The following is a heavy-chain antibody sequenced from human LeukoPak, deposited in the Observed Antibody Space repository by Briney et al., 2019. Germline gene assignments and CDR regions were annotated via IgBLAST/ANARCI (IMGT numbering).Heavy chain of an antibody. V-gene: IGHV3-7*03. CDR1: GFTFSSYW. J-gene: IGHJ4*02. Sequence: PGGSLRLSCTASGFTFSSYWMDWVRQAPGKGLEWVANIKQDGSEKYYVDSVKGRFTISRDNSKNTLYLQMNSLRAEDAAVYYCAKEKAYYDSSGYYLSGFDYWGQGTLVTVSS. CDR3: AKEKAYYDSSGYYLSGFDY. D-gene: IGHD3-22*01. CDR2: IKQDGSEK.